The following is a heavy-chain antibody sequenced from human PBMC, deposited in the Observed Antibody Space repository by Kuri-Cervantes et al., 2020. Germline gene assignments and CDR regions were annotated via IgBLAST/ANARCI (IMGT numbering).Heavy chain of an antibody. CDR1: GFTFSSYW. D-gene: IGHD7-27*01. Sequence: GESLKISCAASGFTFSSYWMHWVRQAPGKGLVWVSRINSDGSSTSYADSVKGRFTISRDNSKNTLYLQMNSLRAEDTAVYYCAREVPRELGWDYWGQGTLVTVSS. V-gene: IGHV3-74*01. CDR3: AREVPRELGWDY. CDR2: INSDGSST. J-gene: IGHJ4*02.